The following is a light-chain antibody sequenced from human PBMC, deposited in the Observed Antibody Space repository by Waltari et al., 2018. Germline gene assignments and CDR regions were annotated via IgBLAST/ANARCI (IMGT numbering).Light chain of an antibody. Sequence: EIVLTQSPATLSLSPGGRATLSCRASQSVSSYLAWYQQKPGQAPRLLSYDASNRATGIPARFSGSGSGTDFTLTISSLEPEDFAVYYCQQRSNWPPWTCGQGTKVEIK. V-gene: IGKV3-11*01. CDR1: QSVSSY. CDR3: QQRSNWPPWT. CDR2: DAS. J-gene: IGKJ1*01.